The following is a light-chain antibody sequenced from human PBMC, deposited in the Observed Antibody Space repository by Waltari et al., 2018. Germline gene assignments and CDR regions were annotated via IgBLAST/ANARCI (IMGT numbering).Light chain of an antibody. Sequence: AIQLTQSPSFLSASVGDRVTLTCRTSQATISALAWYQQQAGKPPKPLIYDTSTLERGVPARFSGGGTGAELTLTISSLQPEDVGTYYCQQFNEYPWTFGQGTKVEIK. J-gene: IGKJ1*01. V-gene: IGKV1D-13*01. CDR3: QQFNEYPWT. CDR2: DTS. CDR1: QATISA.